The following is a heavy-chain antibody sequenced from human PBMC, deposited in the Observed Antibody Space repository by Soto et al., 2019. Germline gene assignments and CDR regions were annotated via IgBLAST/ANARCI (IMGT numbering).Heavy chain of an antibody. CDR2: ISSSSSYI. CDR3: ARESGDYYYGSGSYSAYYYGMDV. Sequence: GGSLRLSCAASGFTFSSYSMNWVRQAPGKGLEWVSSISSSSSYIYYADSVKGRFTISRDNAKNSLYLQMNSLRAEDTAVYYCARESGDYYYGSGSYSAYYYGMDVWGQGTTVTVSS. D-gene: IGHD3-10*01. V-gene: IGHV3-21*01. CDR1: GFTFSSYS. J-gene: IGHJ6*02.